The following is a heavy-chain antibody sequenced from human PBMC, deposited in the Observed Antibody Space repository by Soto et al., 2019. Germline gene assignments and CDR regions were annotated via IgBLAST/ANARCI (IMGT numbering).Heavy chain of an antibody. Sequence: QVQLQESGPGLVKPSQTLSLTCTVSGGSISSGGYYWSWIRQHPGKGLEWIGYIYYSESTYYNPSPESRVTISVDTPKNQYSLKLSSVTAADTAVYYCARLYGGTLLDYWGQGTLVTVSS. J-gene: IGHJ4*02. CDR1: GGSISSGGYY. CDR2: IYYSEST. CDR3: ARLYGGTLLDY. V-gene: IGHV4-31*03. D-gene: IGHD4-17*01.